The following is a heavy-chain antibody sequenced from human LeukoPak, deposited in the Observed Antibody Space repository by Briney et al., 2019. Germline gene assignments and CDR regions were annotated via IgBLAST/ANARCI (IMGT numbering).Heavy chain of an antibody. CDR2: ISYDGSNK. Sequence: GRSLRLSCAASGFTFSSYAMHWVRQAPGKGLEWVAVISYDGSNKYYADSVKGRFTISRDNSKNTLYLQMNSLRAEDTAVYYCARETYYYMDVWGKGTTVTVSS. CDR1: GFTFSSYA. J-gene: IGHJ6*03. CDR3: ARETYYYMDV. V-gene: IGHV3-30*04.